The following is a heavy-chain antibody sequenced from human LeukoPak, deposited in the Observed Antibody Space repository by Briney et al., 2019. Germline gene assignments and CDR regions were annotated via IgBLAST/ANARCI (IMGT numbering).Heavy chain of an antibody. CDR2: IVVGSGYT. CDR3: AADFKMATSNWYFDL. D-gene: IGHD5-24*01. J-gene: IGHJ2*01. V-gene: IGHV1-58*01. CDR1: GFTFTSSA. Sequence: SVKVSCKASGFTFTSSAVQWVRQARGQRLEWIGWIVVGSGYTDYAQKFQERVTITRDMSTGTAYMELSSLRSEDTAVYYCAADFKMATSNWYFDLWGRGTLVTVSS.